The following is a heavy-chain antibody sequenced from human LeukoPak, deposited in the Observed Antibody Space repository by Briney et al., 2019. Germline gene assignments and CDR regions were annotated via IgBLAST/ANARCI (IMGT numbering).Heavy chain of an antibody. CDR2: IRYDGSNK. CDR3: ATLTAMVTFFDY. V-gene: IGHV3-30*02. D-gene: IGHD5-18*01. CDR1: GLTFSSYG. J-gene: IGHJ4*02. Sequence: PGGSLRLSCAASGLTFSSYGMHWVRQAPGKGLEWVAFIRYDGSNKYYADSVKGRFTISRDNSKNTLYLQMNSLRAEDTAVYYCATLTAMVTFFDYWGQGTLVTVSS.